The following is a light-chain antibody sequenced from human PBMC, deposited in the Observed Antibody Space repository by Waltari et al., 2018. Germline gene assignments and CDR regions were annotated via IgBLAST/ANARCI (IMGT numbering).Light chain of an antibody. Sequence: ETVLTQSPATLSLSPGERATLSCRASQNIGTYLTWFQQRPGQAPRRLIHDASNRATGIPARFSGSGSGTYFTLTISSLEPEDFAVYYCQQRSYWPRTFGQGTKVEIK. V-gene: IGKV3-11*01. CDR2: DAS. CDR3: QQRSYWPRT. J-gene: IGKJ1*01. CDR1: QNIGTY.